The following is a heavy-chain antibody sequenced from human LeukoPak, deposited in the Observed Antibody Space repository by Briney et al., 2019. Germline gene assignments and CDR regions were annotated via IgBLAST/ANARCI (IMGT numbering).Heavy chain of an antibody. CDR3: AKECEAPATFDY. D-gene: IGHD2-2*01. V-gene: IGHV3-30*18. Sequence: GGSLRLSCAASGFTFSSYGMHWVRQAPGKGLEWVAVISYDGSNKYYADSVKGRFTISRDNSKNTLYLQMNSLRAEDTAVYYCAKECEAPATFDYWGQGTLVTVSS. CDR1: GFTFSSYG. J-gene: IGHJ4*02. CDR2: ISYDGSNK.